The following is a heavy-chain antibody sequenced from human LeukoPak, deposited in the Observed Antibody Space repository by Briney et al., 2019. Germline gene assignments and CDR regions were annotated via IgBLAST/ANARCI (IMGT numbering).Heavy chain of an antibody. V-gene: IGHV3-7*03. D-gene: IGHD2-21*01. CDR2: IKQDGTKK. J-gene: IGHJ4*02. CDR3: ARPIPYGTTRYGRSDY. Sequence: GGSLRLSCAASGFTFSSYSKTWVRQAPGKGLEWVANIKQDGTKKFYVDSGKGRFTSARDNAKNSLYLQMHSPRAQDTAIHYCARPIPYGTTRYGRSDYWGQGTLVTVSS. CDR1: GFTFSSYS.